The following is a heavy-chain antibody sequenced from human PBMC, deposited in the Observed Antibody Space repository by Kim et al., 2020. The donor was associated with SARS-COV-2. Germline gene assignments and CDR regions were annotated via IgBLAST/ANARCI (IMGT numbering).Heavy chain of an antibody. CDR1: GYSFTSYW. D-gene: IGHD3-3*01. Sequence: GESLKISCKGSGYSFTSYWIGWVRQMPGKGLEWMGIIYPGDSDTRYSPSFQGQVTISADKSISTAYLQWSSLKASDTAMYYCARGDYDFWSGLLPIWFDPWGQGTLVTVSS. CDR2: IYPGDSDT. CDR3: ARGDYDFWSGLLPIWFDP. J-gene: IGHJ5*02. V-gene: IGHV5-51*01.